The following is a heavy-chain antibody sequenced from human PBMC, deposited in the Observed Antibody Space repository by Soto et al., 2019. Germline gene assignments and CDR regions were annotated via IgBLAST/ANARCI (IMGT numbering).Heavy chain of an antibody. V-gene: IGHV4-34*01. J-gene: IGHJ3*02. CDR2: VNHAGSS. CDR1: GGSFSVYY. CDR3: ARDSTRRGACDI. Sequence: SETLSLTCAISGGSFSVYYWNWIRQSPGKGLEWIGEVNHAGSSNYSPSLRSRVTISVDTSKNQFYLKLSSVTAADTAVYFCARDSTRRGACDIWGQGTMVT. D-gene: IGHD4-4*01.